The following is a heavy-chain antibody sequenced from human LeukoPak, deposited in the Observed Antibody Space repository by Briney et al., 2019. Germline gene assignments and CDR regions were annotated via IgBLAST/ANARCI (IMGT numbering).Heavy chain of an antibody. D-gene: IGHD3/OR15-3a*01. CDR1: GYTFTGYY. CDR2: IIPIFGTA. Sequence: SVKVSCKASGYTFTGYYMHWVRQAPGQGLEWMGGIIPIFGTANYAQKFQGRVTITADESTSTAYMELSSLRSEDTAVYYCARVAPIYSADGFLDRFGTFDYWGQGTLVTVSS. CDR3: ARVAPIYSADGFLDRFGTFDY. J-gene: IGHJ4*02. V-gene: IGHV1-69*13.